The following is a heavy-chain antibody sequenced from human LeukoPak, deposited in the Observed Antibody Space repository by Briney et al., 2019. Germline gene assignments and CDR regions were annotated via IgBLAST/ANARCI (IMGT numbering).Heavy chain of an antibody. CDR1: GGSISSGGYS. CDR2: IYHSGST. J-gene: IGHJ4*02. CDR3: ARGLGEYFDY. V-gene: IGHV4-30-2*01. Sequence: PQTLSLTCAVSGGSISSGGYSWSWIRQPPGKGLEWIGYIYHSGSTYYNPSLKSRVTISVDRSKNQFSLKLSSVTAADTAVYYCARGLGEYFDYWGQGTLVTVSS. D-gene: IGHD3-10*01.